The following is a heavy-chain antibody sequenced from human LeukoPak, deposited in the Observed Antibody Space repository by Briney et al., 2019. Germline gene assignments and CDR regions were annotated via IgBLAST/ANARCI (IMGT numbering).Heavy chain of an antibody. CDR1: GFTFSSYG. CDR3: ANGDHTDDYVWGSYRYYFDY. V-gene: IGHV3-30*18. CDR2: ISYDGSNK. J-gene: IGHJ4*02. D-gene: IGHD3-16*02. Sequence: GRSLRLSCAASGFTFSSYGMHWVRQAPGKGLEWVAVISYDGSNKYYADSVKGRFTISRDNSKNTLYLQMNSLRAEDTAVYYCANGDHTDDYVWGSYRYYFDYWGQGTLVTVSS.